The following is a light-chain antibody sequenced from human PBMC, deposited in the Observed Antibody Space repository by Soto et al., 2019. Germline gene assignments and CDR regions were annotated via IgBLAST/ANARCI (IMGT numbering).Light chain of an antibody. CDR2: DVS. J-gene: IGLJ2*01. V-gene: IGLV2-14*03. CDR1: SSDVGGYNY. CDR3: SSYTSSSPYVV. Sequence: QSVLTQPASVSGSPGQSITISCTGTSSDVGGYNYVSWYQHHPGKAPKLMIYDVSNRPSGVSNRFSGSKSGNTASLTISGLQVEDEADYYCSSYTSSSPYVVFGGGTKVTVL.